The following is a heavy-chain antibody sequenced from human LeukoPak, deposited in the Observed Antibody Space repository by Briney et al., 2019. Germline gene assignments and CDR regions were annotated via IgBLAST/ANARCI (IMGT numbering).Heavy chain of an antibody. Sequence: GGSLRLSCAASGFTFSSYAMHWVRQAPGKGLEYVSAISSNGGSTYYANSVKGRFTISRDNSKNTLYLQMGSLRAEDMAVYYCARLSMVRGDIRDYWGQGTLVTVS. D-gene: IGHD3-10*01. CDR1: GFTFSSYA. CDR3: ARLSMVRGDIRDY. J-gene: IGHJ4*02. CDR2: ISSNGGST. V-gene: IGHV3-64*01.